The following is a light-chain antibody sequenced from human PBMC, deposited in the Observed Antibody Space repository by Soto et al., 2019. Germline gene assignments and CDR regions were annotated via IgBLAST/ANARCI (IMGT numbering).Light chain of an antibody. V-gene: IGKV1-33*01. CDR2: DAS. CDR1: QAISHY. J-gene: IGKJ5*01. Sequence: DIRMTQSPSSLSASVGDTVTITCQASQAISHYLNWYQQKPGKALKLLIYDASNLHPGVPSRFRGSGSGTEFSFNSTSLQPEDVATYYCQQYDDLPITFGQGTRLKIK. CDR3: QQYDDLPIT.